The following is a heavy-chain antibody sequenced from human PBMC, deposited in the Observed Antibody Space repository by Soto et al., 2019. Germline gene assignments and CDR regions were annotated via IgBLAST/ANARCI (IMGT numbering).Heavy chain of an antibody. CDR3: VRTARQGAVAPHWFDR. D-gene: IGHD2-21*02. J-gene: IGHJ5*02. CDR2: VYYTGST. V-gene: IGHV4-30-4*01. Sequence: SETLSLTCTVSGYSIRSTDYYWSWIRHAPGKGLEWIGYVYYTGSTYYNPSLMSRLTISVDTSKNQFSLKLTSVTAAETAVYYCVRTARQGAVAPHWFDRWGQGTQVPVSS. CDR1: GYSIRSTDYY.